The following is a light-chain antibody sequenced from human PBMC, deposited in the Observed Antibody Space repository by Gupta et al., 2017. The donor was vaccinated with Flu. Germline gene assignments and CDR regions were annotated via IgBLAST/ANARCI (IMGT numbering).Light chain of an antibody. CDR3: QQSSYGPRT. V-gene: IGKV3-11*01. CDR2: DAS. CDR1: QSVNNF. Sequence: EIVLTQSPATLSSSPGERATLSCRAGQSVNNFLAWYQQKPGQAPRLLSDDASNRATGISARCSGGGSGPVCTRTISSLEPEDVALYYCQQSSYGPRTFGQGTRLEIK. J-gene: IGKJ5*01.